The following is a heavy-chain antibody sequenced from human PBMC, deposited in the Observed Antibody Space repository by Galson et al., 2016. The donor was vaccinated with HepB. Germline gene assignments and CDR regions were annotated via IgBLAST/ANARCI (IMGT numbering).Heavy chain of an antibody. D-gene: IGHD2-2*01. CDR1: GFTFGHYA. CDR3: AKSDCSSTSCFPDY. CDR2: ISWNSDSI. J-gene: IGHJ4*02. Sequence: SLRLSCAASGFTFGHYAMHWVRQAPGKGLEWVSGISWNSDSIGYADSVKGRFTISRDNAKNSLDLQMNSLRAEDTALYYCAKSDCSSTSCFPDYWGQGTLVTVSS. V-gene: IGHV3-9*01.